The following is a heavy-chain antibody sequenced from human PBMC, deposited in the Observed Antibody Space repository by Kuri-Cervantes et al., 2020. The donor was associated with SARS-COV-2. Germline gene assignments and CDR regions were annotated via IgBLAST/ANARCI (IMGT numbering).Heavy chain of an antibody. J-gene: IGHJ4*02. CDR1: GYTFTNYD. CDR2: ISAYNGNT. V-gene: IGHV1-18*01. D-gene: IGHD3-10*01. Sequence: ASVKVSCKASGYTFTNYDINWVRQAPGQGLEWMGWISAYNGNTNYAQKLQGRVTMTTDTSTSTAYMELRSLRSDDTAVYYCARDETVTMVRGVIIRPEIAPVWGSFDYWGQGTLVTVSS. CDR3: ARDETVTMVRGVIIRPEIAPVWGSFDY.